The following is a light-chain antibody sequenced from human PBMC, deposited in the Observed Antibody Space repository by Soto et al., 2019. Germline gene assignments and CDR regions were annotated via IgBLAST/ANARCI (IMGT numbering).Light chain of an antibody. Sequence: EIVLTQSPATLSLSPGERATLSCRASQSVSSYLAWYQQKPGQAPRLLIYDASNWATGIPARFSGSGSGTDFTLTISSLEPEDFAVYYCPQRSNWPPFGGGTKVEIK. V-gene: IGKV3-11*01. CDR3: PQRSNWPP. J-gene: IGKJ4*01. CDR1: QSVSSY. CDR2: DAS.